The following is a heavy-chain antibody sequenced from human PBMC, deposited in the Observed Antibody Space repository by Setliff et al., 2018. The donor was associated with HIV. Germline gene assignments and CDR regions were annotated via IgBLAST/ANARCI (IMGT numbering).Heavy chain of an antibody. J-gene: IGHJ4*02. CDR1: GGSIPRTPYY. CDR3: ARLSGGMVPNY. CDR2: IHHSGTA. V-gene: IGHV4-39*01. D-gene: IGHD3-10*01. Sequence: PSETLSLTCTVSGGSIPRTPYYWGWIRQPPGKGLEWIGSIHHSGTAYDNPSLKSRVTISVDPSKNQILLRLSSVTAADTAVYYCARLSGGMVPNYWGQGTLVTVSS.